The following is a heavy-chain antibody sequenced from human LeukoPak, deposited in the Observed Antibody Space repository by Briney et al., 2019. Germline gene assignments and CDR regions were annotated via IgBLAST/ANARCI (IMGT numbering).Heavy chain of an antibody. D-gene: IGHD1-14*01. Sequence: PGGSLRLSCGASGFTFSNYGMLWVRQAPGKGLDWVAFIRYDGNNKLYADSVKGRFTISRDNSKNTLYLHINSLRAEDTAVYYCVKDNPLDYWGQETLVIVSS. V-gene: IGHV3-30*02. J-gene: IGHJ4*02. CDR1: GFTFSNYG. CDR2: IRYDGNNK. CDR3: VKDNPLDY.